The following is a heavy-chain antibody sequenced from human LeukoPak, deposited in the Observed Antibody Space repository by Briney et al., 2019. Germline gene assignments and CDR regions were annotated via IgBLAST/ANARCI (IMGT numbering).Heavy chain of an antibody. CDR1: GFRVSPSG. Sequence: PGRSLSRSWAASGFRVSPSGMDWVRQAPVLGLDWVAVIWYDESGKIYADSVKGRFTISRDIFENTLYLQMNSLRAEDTGLYYCARSRDGYHHGLLWGRGTLVIVSS. CDR3: ARSRDGYHHGLL. CDR2: IWYDESGK. D-gene: IGHD5-24*01. V-gene: IGHV3-33*01. J-gene: IGHJ4*02.